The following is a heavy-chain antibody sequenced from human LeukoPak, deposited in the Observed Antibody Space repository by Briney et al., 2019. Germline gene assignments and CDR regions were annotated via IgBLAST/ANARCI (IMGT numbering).Heavy chain of an antibody. V-gene: IGHV4-59*01. CDR1: GGSISSYY. CDR3: ARYCSSTSCPEIFDY. J-gene: IGHJ4*02. CDR2: IYYSGST. D-gene: IGHD2-2*01. Sequence: SGTLSLTCTVSGGSISSYYWSWIRQPPGKGLEWIGYIYYSGSTNYNPSLKSRVTISVDTSKNQFSLKLSSVTAADTAVYYCARYCSSTSCPEIFDYWGQGTLVTVSS.